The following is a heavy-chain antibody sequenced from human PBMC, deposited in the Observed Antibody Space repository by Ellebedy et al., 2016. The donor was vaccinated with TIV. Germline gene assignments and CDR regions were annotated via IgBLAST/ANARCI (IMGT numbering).Heavy chain of an antibody. Sequence: GESLKISCAASGFTFSTYGMHWVRQAPGRGLEWVAFKRFDGRNEYNGGSVKGRFITSRDLSKNTLSLQMNRLRSDDTGIYYCTRETNPPPGALAGTGFDCWGQGTLAIVSS. D-gene: IGHD6-19*01. CDR2: KRFDGRNE. V-gene: IGHV3-30*02. CDR3: TRETNPPPGALAGTGFDC. CDR1: GFTFSTYG. J-gene: IGHJ4*02.